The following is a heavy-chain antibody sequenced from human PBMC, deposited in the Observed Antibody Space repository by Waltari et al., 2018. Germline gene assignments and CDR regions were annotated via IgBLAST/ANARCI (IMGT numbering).Heavy chain of an antibody. Sequence: QLQLQESGPGLVKPSETLSLTCTVSGGSISSSSYYWGWIRQPPGKGPEWIGRIYYSGSTYYNPSLKSRVTISVDTSKNQFSLKLSSVTAADTAVYYCARVYLELSSYPPRYFDYWGQGTLVTVSS. D-gene: IGHD3-16*02. CDR1: GGSISSSSYY. CDR2: IYYSGST. CDR3: ARVYLELSSYPPRYFDY. J-gene: IGHJ4*02. V-gene: IGHV4-39*07.